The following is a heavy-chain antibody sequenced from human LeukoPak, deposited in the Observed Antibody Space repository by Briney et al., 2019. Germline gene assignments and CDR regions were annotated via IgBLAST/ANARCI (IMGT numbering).Heavy chain of an antibody. J-gene: IGHJ4*02. CDR3: AGTGITMVRGESDQIDY. D-gene: IGHD3-10*01. CDR1: GYTFTGYY. Sequence: ASVKVSCKASGYTFTGYYMHWVRQAPGQGLEWMGWINPNSGGTNYAQKFQGRVTMTRDTSISTAYMEPSKLRSDDTAVYYCAGTGITMVRGESDQIDYWGQGTLVTVSS. CDR2: INPNSGGT. V-gene: IGHV1-2*02.